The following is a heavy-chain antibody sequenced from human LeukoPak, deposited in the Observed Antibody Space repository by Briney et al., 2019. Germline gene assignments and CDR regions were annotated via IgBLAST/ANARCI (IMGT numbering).Heavy chain of an antibody. CDR1: GGSISSGGYY. CDR2: IYYSGST. Sequence: SETLSLTCTVSGGSISSGGYYWSWIRQHPGKGLEWIGYIYYSGSTYYNPSLKSRVTISVDTSKNQFSLKLSSVTAADTAVYYCARVLWFGDTRDNWFDPWGQGTLVTVSS. V-gene: IGHV4-31*03. J-gene: IGHJ5*02. CDR3: ARVLWFGDTRDNWFDP. D-gene: IGHD3-10*01.